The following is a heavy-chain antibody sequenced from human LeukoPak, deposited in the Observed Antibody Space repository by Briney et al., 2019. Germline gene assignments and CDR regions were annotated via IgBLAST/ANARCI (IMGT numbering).Heavy chain of an antibody. Sequence: GSLRLPCAASGFTFSSYSMNWVRQAPGKGLEWVSYISSSSSTIYYADSVKGRFTISRDNAKNSLYLQMNSLRAEDTAVYYCASHPRYYYDSSGDYWGQGTLVTVSS. D-gene: IGHD3-22*01. V-gene: IGHV3-48*01. CDR3: ASHPRYYYDSSGDY. CDR2: ISSSSSTI. J-gene: IGHJ4*02. CDR1: GFTFSSYS.